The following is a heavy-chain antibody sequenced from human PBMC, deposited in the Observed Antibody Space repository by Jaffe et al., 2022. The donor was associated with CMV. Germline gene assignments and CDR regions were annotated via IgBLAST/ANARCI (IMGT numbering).Heavy chain of an antibody. CDR2: ISAYNGNT. D-gene: IGHD3-9*01. V-gene: IGHV1-18*04. CDR1: GYTFTSYG. Sequence: QVQLVQSGAEVKKPGASVKVSCKASGYTFTSYGISWVRQAPGQGLEWMGWISAYNGNTNYAQKLQGRVTMTTDTSTSTAYMELRSLRSDDTAVYYCARDALPHYDILTGHGWFDPWGQGTLVTVSS. J-gene: IGHJ5*02. CDR3: ARDALPHYDILTGHGWFDP.